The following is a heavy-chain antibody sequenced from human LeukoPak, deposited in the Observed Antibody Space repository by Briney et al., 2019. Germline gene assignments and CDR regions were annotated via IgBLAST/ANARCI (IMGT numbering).Heavy chain of an antibody. CDR1: GFTFSSYR. D-gene: IGHD3-22*01. CDR3: AKDPHKYYYDTSGYYYYFDY. J-gene: IGHJ4*02. Sequence: PGGSLRLSCAASGFTFSSYRMNWVRQAPGKGLEWVSYISSSSNTIYYADSVKGRFTISRDNSMDTLYLQMNSLRVEDTAVYYCAKDPHKYYYDTSGYYYYFDYWGQGTLVTVSS. V-gene: IGHV3-48*01. CDR2: ISSSSNTI.